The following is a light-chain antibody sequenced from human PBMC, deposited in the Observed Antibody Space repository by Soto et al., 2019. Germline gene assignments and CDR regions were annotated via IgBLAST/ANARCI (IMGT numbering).Light chain of an antibody. CDR3: QHYNNWPRT. J-gene: IGKJ1*01. V-gene: IGKV3-15*01. CDR1: QSVSSN. Sequence: EIVMTQSPATLSVSPGERATLSCRASQSVSSNLAWYQQKPGQAPRLLIYGASTRATGIPARFSRSGSGTEFTLTISSLQSEDFVVYYCQHYNNWPRTFGQGTKVEI. CDR2: GAS.